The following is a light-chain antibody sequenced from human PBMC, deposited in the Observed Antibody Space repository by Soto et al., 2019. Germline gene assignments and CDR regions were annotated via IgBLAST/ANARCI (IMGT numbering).Light chain of an antibody. CDR1: SSDIGTYDY. V-gene: IGLV2-8*01. Sequence: QTPLPQPPSASGAPGQSVTISCTGTSSDIGTYDYVSRYQPVQDRAPKHILHEVSKRPSGVPDRFSGSKSGNAAALTVSRLQAEDKGYYYCFSYGGGQNFYVFGTGTKVTVL. CDR2: EVS. J-gene: IGLJ1*01. CDR3: FSYGGGQNFYV.